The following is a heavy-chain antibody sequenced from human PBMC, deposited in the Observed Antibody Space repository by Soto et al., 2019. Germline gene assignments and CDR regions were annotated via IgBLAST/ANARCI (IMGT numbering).Heavy chain of an antibody. CDR3: ARDPYYVAIDY. Sequence: EVELVESGGGLVQPGGSLRLSCVASGLSFRSSWMSWVRQVPGWGLEWVAQLNPDGRTKDYVDAVKGRVTISRDNAKNSLYLQMNSLRVEDTAVYYCARDPYYVAIDYWGQGTLVTVSS. CDR2: LNPDGRTK. D-gene: IGHD3-10*02. CDR1: GLSFRSSW. J-gene: IGHJ4*02. V-gene: IGHV3-7*01.